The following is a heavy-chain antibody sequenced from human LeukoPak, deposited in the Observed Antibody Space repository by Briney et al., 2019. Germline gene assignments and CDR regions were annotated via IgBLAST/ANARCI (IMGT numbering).Heavy chain of an antibody. J-gene: IGHJ5*02. CDR1: GYSISSGYY. CDR2: IYNTGST. Sequence: SETLSLTCTVSGYSISSGYYWGWIRQPPGKGLEWIGSIYNTGSTYYNPSLKSRVTVSVDTSKNQFSLKLSSVTAADTAVYYCARADNWFDPWGQGTLVTVSS. CDR3: ARADNWFDP. V-gene: IGHV4-38-2*02.